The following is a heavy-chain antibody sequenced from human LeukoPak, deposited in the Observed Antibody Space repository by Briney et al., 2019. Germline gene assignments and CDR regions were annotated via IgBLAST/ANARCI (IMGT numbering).Heavy chain of an antibody. V-gene: IGHV4-38-2*02. J-gene: IGHJ6*03. CDR2: IYHSGST. CDR3: ARDPKWELLPYYYYYMDV. CDR1: GYSISSGYY. Sequence: SETLSLTCAVSGYSISSGYYWGWIRQPPGKGLEWIGSIYHSGSTNYNPSLKSRVTISVDTSKNQFSLKLSSVTAADTAVYYCARDPKWELLPYYYYYMDVWGKGTTVTVSS. D-gene: IGHD1-26*01.